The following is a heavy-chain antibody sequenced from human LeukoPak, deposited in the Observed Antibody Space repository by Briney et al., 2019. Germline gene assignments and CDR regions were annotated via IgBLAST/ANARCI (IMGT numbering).Heavy chain of an antibody. CDR3: AMTTVTTLKAPFDY. D-gene: IGHD4-17*01. CDR2: IIPIFGTA. Sequence: SVKVSCKASGGTFTSYAISWVRQAPGQGLEWRGRIIPIFGTANYEQKFQGRVTITTDESTSTAYMELSSLRSEDTAVYYCAMTTVTTLKAPFDYWGQGTLVTVSS. CDR1: GGTFTSYA. V-gene: IGHV1-69*05. J-gene: IGHJ4*02.